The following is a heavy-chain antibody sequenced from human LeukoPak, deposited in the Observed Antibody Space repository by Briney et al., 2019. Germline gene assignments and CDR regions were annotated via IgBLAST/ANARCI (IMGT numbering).Heavy chain of an antibody. CDR3: ARDRGYDFWSGYFNLGYFDY. J-gene: IGHJ4*02. Sequence: SETLSLTCTVSGGSISSYYWGWIRQPPGKGLEWIGYIYYSGSTNYNPSLKSRVTISVDTSKNQFSLKLSSVTAADTAVYYCARDRGYDFWSGYFNLGYFDYWGQGTLITVSS. D-gene: IGHD3-3*01. CDR2: IYYSGST. CDR1: GGSISSYY. V-gene: IGHV4-59*01.